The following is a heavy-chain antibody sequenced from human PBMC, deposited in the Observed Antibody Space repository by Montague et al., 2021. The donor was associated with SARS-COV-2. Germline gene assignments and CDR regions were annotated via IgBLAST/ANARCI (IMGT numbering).Heavy chain of an antibody. CDR2: INQDETAK. V-gene: IGHV3-7*01. D-gene: IGHD3/OR15-3a*01. CDR3: VRSPRGSGTGWLDY. Sequence: SLRLSCVASGFTSGDYQMTWVRQAPGKGLQWVANINQDETAKTYLDSVKGRFTISRDNAKNSLILQMNSLKDEDTAVYYCVRSPRGSGTGWLDYWGQGTLVTVSS. CDR1: GFTSGDYQ. J-gene: IGHJ4*02.